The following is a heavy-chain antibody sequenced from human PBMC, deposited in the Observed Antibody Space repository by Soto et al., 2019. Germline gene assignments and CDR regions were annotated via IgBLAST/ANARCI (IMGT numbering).Heavy chain of an antibody. CDR3: AKDMGYDPKNDAFDI. Sequence: EVQLVESGGGLVQPGRSLRLSCAASGFTFDDYAMHWVRQASGKGLEWVSGISWNSGSLGYADSVKGRFTISRDNAKNSLYLQMNTLRAEDTALYYCAKDMGYDPKNDAFDIWGQGKMVTVSS. CDR2: ISWNSGSL. V-gene: IGHV3-9*01. CDR1: GFTFDDYA. D-gene: IGHD5-12*01. J-gene: IGHJ3*02.